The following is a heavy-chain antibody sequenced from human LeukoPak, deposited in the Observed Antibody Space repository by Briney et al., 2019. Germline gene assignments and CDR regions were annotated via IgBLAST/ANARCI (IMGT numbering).Heavy chain of an antibody. CDR2: LNPNSGGT. CDR3: ARHLQMATIIAEFDY. D-gene: IGHD5-24*01. V-gene: IGHV1-2*04. Sequence: ASVKVSCKASGYTFTGYYMHWVRQAPGQGLEWMGWLNPNSGGTNYAQKFQGWVTMTRDTSISTAYMELSRLRSDDTAVYYCARHLQMATIIAEFDYWGQGTLVTVSS. CDR1: GYTFTGYY. J-gene: IGHJ4*02.